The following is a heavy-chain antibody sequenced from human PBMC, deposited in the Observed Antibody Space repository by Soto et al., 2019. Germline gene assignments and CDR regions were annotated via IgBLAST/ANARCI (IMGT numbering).Heavy chain of an antibody. D-gene: IGHD3-22*01. V-gene: IGHV3-23*01. Sequence: VQLLESGGGLVQPGGSLRLSCAASGFTFSSYAMSWVRQAPGKGLEWVSAISGSGGSTYYADSVKGRFTISRDNSKNTLYLQMNSLRAEDTAVYYCAKDPDYYDSSGYYLDWYFDLWGRGTLVTVSS. CDR3: AKDPDYYDSSGYYLDWYFDL. CDR1: GFTFSSYA. CDR2: ISGSGGST. J-gene: IGHJ2*01.